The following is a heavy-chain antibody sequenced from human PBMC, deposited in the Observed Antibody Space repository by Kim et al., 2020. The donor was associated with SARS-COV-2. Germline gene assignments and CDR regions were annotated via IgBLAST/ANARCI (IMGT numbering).Heavy chain of an antibody. D-gene: IGHD2-15*01. J-gene: IGHJ4*02. V-gene: IGHV3-74*01. Sequence: YAHSGXGRFXRSRDNSKNTLYLQMNSLRAEGTAVYYCARAGVAATPYFDYWGQGTLVTVSS. CDR3: ARAGVAATPYFDY.